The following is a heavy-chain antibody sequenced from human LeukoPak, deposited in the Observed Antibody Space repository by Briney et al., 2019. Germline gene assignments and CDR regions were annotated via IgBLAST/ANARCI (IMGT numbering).Heavy chain of an antibody. D-gene: IGHD4/OR15-4a*01. CDR1: GFTFNDYY. CDR3: ARVRDYGTFDY. CDR2: LSGTGTII. Sequence: PGGSLRLSCAASGFTFNDYYMSWIRQSPGKGLEWVSYLSGTGTIIYYADSVKGRFTISRDNAENSLYLQMNSLGAEDTAMYYCARVRDYGTFDYWGQGTLVTVSS. V-gene: IGHV3-11*01. J-gene: IGHJ4*02.